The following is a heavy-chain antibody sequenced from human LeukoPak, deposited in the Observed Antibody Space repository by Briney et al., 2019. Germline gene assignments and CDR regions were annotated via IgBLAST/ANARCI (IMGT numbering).Heavy chain of an antibody. V-gene: IGHV4-34*01. CDR2: INHSGST. Sequence: PSETLSLTCAVYGGSFSGYYWSWIRQPPGKGLEWIGEINHSGSTNYNPSLKSRVTISVDTSKNQFSLKLSSVTAADTAVYYCARGGYGDPHDAFDIWGQGTMVTVSS. CDR3: ARGGYGDPHDAFDI. CDR1: GGSFSGYY. J-gene: IGHJ3*02. D-gene: IGHD4-17*01.